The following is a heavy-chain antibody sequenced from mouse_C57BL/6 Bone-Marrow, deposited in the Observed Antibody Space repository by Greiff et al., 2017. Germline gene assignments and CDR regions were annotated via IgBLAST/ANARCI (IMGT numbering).Heavy chain of an antibody. V-gene: IGHV1-63*01. Sequence: QVQLQQSGAELVRPGTSVKMSCKASGYTFTNYWIGWAKQRPGHGLEWIGDIYPGGGYTTYNAKFKGKATLTADKSSSTAYMQFSSLTSEDSAIYYCAIKRSYWYFDVWGTGTTVTVSS. D-gene: IGHD1-3*01. CDR1: GYTFTNYW. J-gene: IGHJ1*03. CDR2: IYPGGGYT. CDR3: AIKRSYWYFDV.